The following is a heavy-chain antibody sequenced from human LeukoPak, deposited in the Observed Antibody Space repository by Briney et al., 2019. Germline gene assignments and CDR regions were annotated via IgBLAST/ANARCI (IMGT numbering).Heavy chain of an antibody. CDR3: ARGDDYFDY. CDR1: GGSISSGGYS. J-gene: IGHJ4*02. Sequence: SQTLSLTCAVSGGSISSGGYSWSWIRQPPGKGLEWIGYIYYSGSTNYNPSLKSRVTISVDTSKNQFSLKLSSVTAADTAVYYCARGDDYFDYWGQGTLVTVSS. V-gene: IGHV4-30-4*07. CDR2: IYYSGST.